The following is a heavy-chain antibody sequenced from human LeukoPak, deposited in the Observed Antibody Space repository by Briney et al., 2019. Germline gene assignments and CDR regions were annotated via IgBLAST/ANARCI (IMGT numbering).Heavy chain of an antibody. CDR3: VRDGEGVAISVNYWFDP. V-gene: IGHV1-8*01. Sequence: RGASVKVSCKASGFTFTSYDINWVRQTTGQGLEWMGWMNPNNGNTGYAQKFQGRVTMTRDTSISTAYMELRSLRSEDTAMYYCVRDGEGVAISVNYWFDPWGQGTLVTVSS. CDR2: MNPNNGNT. J-gene: IGHJ5*02. D-gene: IGHD3-10*01. CDR1: GFTFTSYD.